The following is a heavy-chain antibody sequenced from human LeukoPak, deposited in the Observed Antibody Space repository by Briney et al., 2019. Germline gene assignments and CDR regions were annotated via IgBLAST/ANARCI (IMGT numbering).Heavy chain of an antibody. V-gene: IGHV3-23*01. CDR3: AKDVGTAALFVWYFDP. CDR2: ISNGGRSA. J-gene: IGHJ2*01. D-gene: IGHD6-13*01. Sequence: SGGSLRLSCAASGFTFRSYGMNWVRQAPGQGLEWVSGISNGGRSAYYADSVKGRFTISRDNSKNTLYLQMNSLRAEDTAIYYCAKDVGTAALFVWYFDPWGRGTLVTVSS. CDR1: GFTFRSYG.